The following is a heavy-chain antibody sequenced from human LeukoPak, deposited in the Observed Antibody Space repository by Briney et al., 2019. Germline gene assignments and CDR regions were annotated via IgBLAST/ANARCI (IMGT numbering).Heavy chain of an antibody. CDR2: ISYDGSNK. D-gene: IGHD3-22*01. CDR1: GFTFSSYA. J-gene: IGHJ4*02. CDR3: ARETTSPHYYDSSGFDY. V-gene: IGHV3-30*04. Sequence: GRSLRLSCAASGFTFSSYAMHWVRQAPGKGLEWGAVISYDGSNKYYADSVKGRFTISRDNSKNTLYLQMNSLRAEDTAVYYCARETTSPHYYDSSGFDYWGQGTLVTVSS.